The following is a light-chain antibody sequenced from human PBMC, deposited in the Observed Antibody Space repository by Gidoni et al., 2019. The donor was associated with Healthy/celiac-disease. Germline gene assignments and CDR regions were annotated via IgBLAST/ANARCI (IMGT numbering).Light chain of an antibody. Sequence: EIVLTLSPATLSLSPGERATLSCRASQSVSSSYLAGYQQKPGQAPRLLIYGASSRATGIPARFSGSGSGTDFTLTISRLEPEAFAVYYCRQYGSSPWTFXXXTKVEIK. J-gene: IGKJ1*01. CDR2: GAS. CDR3: RQYGSSPWT. CDR1: QSVSSSY. V-gene: IGKV3-20*01.